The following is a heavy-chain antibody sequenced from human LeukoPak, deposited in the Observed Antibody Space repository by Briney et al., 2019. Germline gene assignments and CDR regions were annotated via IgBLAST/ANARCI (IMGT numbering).Heavy chain of an antibody. J-gene: IGHJ4*02. Sequence: GGSLRLSCAASGFRFSGYGMHWVRQAPGKGLEWVALIAYDGSNKYYGDSVKGRFTISRDNSKNTLYLQMSSLRVEDTAVYHCAKEETAVAGTFPLDYWGQGTLVTVSS. D-gene: IGHD6-19*01. CDR1: GFRFSGYG. CDR2: IAYDGSNK. CDR3: AKEETAVAGTFPLDY. V-gene: IGHV3-30*18.